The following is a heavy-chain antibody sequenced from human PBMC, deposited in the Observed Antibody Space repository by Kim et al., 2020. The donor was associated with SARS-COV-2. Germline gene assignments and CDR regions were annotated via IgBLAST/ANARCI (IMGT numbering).Heavy chain of an antibody. D-gene: IGHD3-10*01. Sequence: GGSLRLSCAASGFTFSSYAMSWVRQAPGKGLEWVSAISGSGGSTYYADSVKGRFTISRDNSKNTLYLQMNSLRAEDTAVYYCAKNGVTMVRGAAPHMDVWGQGTTVTVSS. J-gene: IGHJ6*02. CDR1: GFTFSSYA. CDR2: ISGSGGST. CDR3: AKNGVTMVRGAAPHMDV. V-gene: IGHV3-23*01.